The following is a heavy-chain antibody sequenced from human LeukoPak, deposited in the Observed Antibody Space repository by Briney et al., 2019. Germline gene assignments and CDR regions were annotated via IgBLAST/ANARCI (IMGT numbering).Heavy chain of an antibody. J-gene: IGHJ6*03. CDR2: INPNSGGT. CDR3: ATQAGIAAAGPGYYYYYMDV. CDR1: GYSFTGYY. Sequence: ASVKVSCKASGYSFTGYYMHWVRQAPGQGLEWMGWINPNSGGTNYAQKFQGRVTMTRDTSISTAYMELSRLRSDDTAVYYCATQAGIAAAGPGYYYYYMDVWGKGTTVTVSS. V-gene: IGHV1-2*02. D-gene: IGHD6-13*01.